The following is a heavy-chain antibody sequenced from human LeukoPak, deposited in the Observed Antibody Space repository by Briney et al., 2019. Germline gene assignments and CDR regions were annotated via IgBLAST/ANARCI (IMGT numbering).Heavy chain of an antibody. V-gene: IGHV4-34*01. CDR2: INHSGST. J-gene: IGHJ4*02. Sequence: PSETLSLTCAVYGGSFSGYYWSWIRQPPGKGLEWIGEINHSGSTNYNPSLKSRVTISVDTSKNQFSLKLSSVTAADTAVYYCAREWRLRYWGQGTLVTVSS. CDR3: AREWRLRY. CDR1: GGSFSGYY. D-gene: IGHD5-12*01.